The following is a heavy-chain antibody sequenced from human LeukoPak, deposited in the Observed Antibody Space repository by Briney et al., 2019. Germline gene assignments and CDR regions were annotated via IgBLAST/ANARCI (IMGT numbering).Heavy chain of an antibody. V-gene: IGHV3-15*01. CDR1: GFTFSNAW. CDR2: IKSKTDGGTT. D-gene: IGHD3-10*01. CDR3: TTGPYDYGSGTYNH. Sequence: PGGSLRLSCAASGFTFSNAWMSWVRQAPGKGLEWVGRIKSKTDGGTTGYAAPVKGRFTISRDDSKNTLYVQMNSLKTEDTAVYYCTTGPYDYGSGTYNHWGQGTLVTVSS. J-gene: IGHJ4*02.